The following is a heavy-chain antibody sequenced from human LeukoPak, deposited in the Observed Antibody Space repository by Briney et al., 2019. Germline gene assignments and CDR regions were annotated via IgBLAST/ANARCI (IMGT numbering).Heavy chain of an antibody. CDR2: ISAYNGNT. CDR3: ARAVTLYYDILTGSNWFDP. Sequence: GASVTVSCKASGYTFTSYGISWVRQAPGQGLEWMGWISAYNGNTNYAQKLQGRVTMTTDTSTSTAYMELRSLRSDDTAVYYCARAVTLYYDILTGSNWFDPWGQGTLVTVSS. CDR1: GYTFTSYG. J-gene: IGHJ5*02. D-gene: IGHD3-9*01. V-gene: IGHV1-18*01.